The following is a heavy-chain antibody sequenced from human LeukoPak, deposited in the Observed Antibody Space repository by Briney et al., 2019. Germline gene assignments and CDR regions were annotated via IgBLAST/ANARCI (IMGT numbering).Heavy chain of an antibody. J-gene: IGHJ6*02. CDR3: TTPYGDYVEYYYYYGMDV. CDR2: IRSKGNSYAT. Sequence: GGSLKLSCAASGFTFSGSAMHWVRQASGKGLEWVGRIRSKGNSYATAYAASVKGRFTMSRDDSKNTAYLQMNSLKTEDTAVYYCTTPYGDYVEYYYYYGMDVWGQGITVTVSS. D-gene: IGHD4-17*01. CDR1: GFTFSGSA. V-gene: IGHV3-73*01.